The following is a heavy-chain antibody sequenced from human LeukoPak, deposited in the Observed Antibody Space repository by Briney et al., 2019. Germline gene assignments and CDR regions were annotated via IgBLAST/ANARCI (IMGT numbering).Heavy chain of an antibody. CDR3: ARDDYYGSGRH. J-gene: IGHJ1*01. CDR1: GYTFTGYY. Sequence: ASVRVSCKASGYTFTGYYMHWVRQAPGQGLEWMGWINPNSGGTNYAQKFQGRVTMTRDTSISTAYMELSRLRSDDTAAYYCARDDYYGSGRHWGQGTLVTVSS. D-gene: IGHD3-10*01. V-gene: IGHV1-2*02. CDR2: INPNSGGT.